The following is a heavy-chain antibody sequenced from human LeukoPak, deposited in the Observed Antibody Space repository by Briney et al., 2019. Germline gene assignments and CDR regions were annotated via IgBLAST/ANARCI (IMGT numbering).Heavy chain of an antibody. CDR3: ARDMGYSGSYSAFDI. V-gene: IGHV3-21*01. Sequence: GGSLRLSCAASGFTFSSYSMNWVRHAPGKGLEWVSSISSSSSYIYYADSVKGRFTISRDNAKNSLYLQMNSLRAEDTAVYYCARDMGYSGSYSAFDIWGQGTMVTVSS. D-gene: IGHD1-26*01. J-gene: IGHJ3*02. CDR2: ISSSSSYI. CDR1: GFTFSSYS.